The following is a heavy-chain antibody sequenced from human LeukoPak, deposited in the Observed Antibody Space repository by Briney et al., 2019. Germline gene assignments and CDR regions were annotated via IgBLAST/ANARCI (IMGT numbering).Heavy chain of an antibody. Sequence: GASVKVSCKASGYTFTGYYMHWVRQAPGQGLEWMGWINPNSGGTNYAQKFQGRVTMTRDTSISTAYMELSRLRSDDTAVYYCARGVASSTSAKYYYYMDVWGKGTTVTVSS. V-gene: IGHV1-2*02. J-gene: IGHJ6*03. CDR1: GYTFTGYY. D-gene: IGHD2-2*01. CDR3: ARGVASSTSAKYYYYMDV. CDR2: INPNSGGT.